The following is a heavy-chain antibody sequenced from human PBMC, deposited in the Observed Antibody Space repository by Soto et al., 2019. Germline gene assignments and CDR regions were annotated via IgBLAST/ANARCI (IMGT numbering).Heavy chain of an antibody. CDR3: ASVPLSTGILTGYFDY. Sequence: SETLSLTCTVSGGSISSGGYYWSWIRQHPGKGLEWIGYIYYSGSTYYNPSLKSRVTISVDTSKNQFSLKLSSVTAADTAVYYCASVPLSTGILTGYFDYWGQGTLVTVSS. J-gene: IGHJ4*02. CDR1: GGSISSGGYY. D-gene: IGHD3-9*01. CDR2: IYYSGST. V-gene: IGHV4-31*03.